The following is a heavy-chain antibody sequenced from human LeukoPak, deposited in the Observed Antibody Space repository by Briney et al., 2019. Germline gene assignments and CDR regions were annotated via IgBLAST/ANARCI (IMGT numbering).Heavy chain of an antibody. CDR2: INPNSGGT. V-gene: IGHV1-2*02. CDR1: GYTFTGYY. D-gene: IGHD2-2*01. J-gene: IGHJ5*02. CDR3: ARDRGLGNIVVVPAEIGWFDP. Sequence: ASVKVSCKASGYTFTGYYMHWVRQAPGQGLEWMGWINPNSGGTNYAQKFQGRVTMTRGTSISTAYMELSRLRSDDTAVYYCARDRGLGNIVVVPAEIGWFDPWGQGTLVTVSS.